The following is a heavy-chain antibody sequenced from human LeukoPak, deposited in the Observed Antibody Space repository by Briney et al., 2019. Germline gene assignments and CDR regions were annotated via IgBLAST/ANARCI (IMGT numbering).Heavy chain of an antibody. CDR1: GFTFDDYG. CDR2: INWNGGST. V-gene: IGHV3-20*04. D-gene: IGHD3-3*01. J-gene: IGHJ3*02. Sequence: GGSLRLSCAASGFTFDDYGMSWVRQAPGKGLEWVSGINWNGGSTGYADSVKGRFTISRDNAKNSLYLQMNSLRAEDTALYYCARVHQSITIFGVVLPQTNWNDADDAFDIWGQGTMVTVSS. CDR3: ARVHQSITIFGVVLPQTNWNDADDAFDI.